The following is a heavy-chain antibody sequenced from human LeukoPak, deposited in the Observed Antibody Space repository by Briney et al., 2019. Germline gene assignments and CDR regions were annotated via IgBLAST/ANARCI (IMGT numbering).Heavy chain of an antibody. CDR1: GGSFSGYY. J-gene: IGHJ6*02. V-gene: IGHV4-34*01. CDR3: ARDLWFGEIGMDV. CDR2: INHSGST. Sequence: KSSETLSLTCAVYGGSFSGYYWSWIRQPPGKGLEWIGEINHSGSTNYNPSLKSRVTISVDTSKNQFSLKLSSVTAADTAVYYCARDLWFGEIGMDVWGQGTTVTVSS. D-gene: IGHD3-10*01.